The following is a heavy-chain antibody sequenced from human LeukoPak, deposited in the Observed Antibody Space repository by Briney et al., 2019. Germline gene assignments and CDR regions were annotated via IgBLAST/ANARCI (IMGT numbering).Heavy chain of an antibody. CDR2: IYPGDSNT. CDR3: AKRPGRHAPWVS. V-gene: IGHV5-51*01. CDR1: RYSFTNYW. J-gene: IGHJ5*02. Sequence: GESLKISCKDSRYSFTNYWIGWVRQMPGKGLEWTGIIYPGDSNTTYSPSFQGQVTISADKSISTAYLQWSSLKASDTAIYYCAKRPGRHAPWVSWGQGTLVTVSS. D-gene: IGHD1-1*01.